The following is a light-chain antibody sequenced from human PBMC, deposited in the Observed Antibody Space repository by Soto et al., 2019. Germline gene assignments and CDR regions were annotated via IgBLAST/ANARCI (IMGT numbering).Light chain of an antibody. CDR1: QSVSNNY. Sequence: EIVLTQSPGTLSLSPGERATLSCRASQSVSNNYLAWYQQKPGQARRLLIYGASNRATGIPDRFSGSGSGTDFTLTISRLEPEDFAVYYCQQYGSSPRTFGQGTKLEIK. J-gene: IGKJ2*01. V-gene: IGKV3-20*01. CDR2: GAS. CDR3: QQYGSSPRT.